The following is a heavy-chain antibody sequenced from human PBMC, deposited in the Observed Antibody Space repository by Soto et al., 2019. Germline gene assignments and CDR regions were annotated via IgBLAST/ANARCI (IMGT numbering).Heavy chain of an antibody. CDR3: ARAGSGADEYYFDY. V-gene: IGHV4-34*01. CDR2: INHSGST. CDR1: GGSFSGYY. J-gene: IGHJ4*02. Sequence: QVQLQQWGAGLLKPSETLSLTCAVYGGSFSGYYWSWIRQPPGKGLEWIGEINHSGSTNYNPSLKSRVTISVDTSKNQFSLKLSSVTAADTVVYYCARAGSGADEYYFDYWGQGTLVTVSS. D-gene: IGHD3-10*01.